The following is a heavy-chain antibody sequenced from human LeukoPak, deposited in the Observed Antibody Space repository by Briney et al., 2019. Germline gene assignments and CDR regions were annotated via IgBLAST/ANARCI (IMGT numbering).Heavy chain of an antibody. CDR2: ISYDGSNK. D-gene: IGHD5-18*01. V-gene: IGHV3-30*03. Sequence: GRSLRLSCAASGFTFSSYGMHWVRQAPGKGLEWVAVISYDGSNKYYADSVKGRFTISRDNSKNTLYLQMNSLRAEDTAVYYCARDRGYSYGYFDYWGQGTLVTVSP. J-gene: IGHJ4*02. CDR1: GFTFSSYG. CDR3: ARDRGYSYGYFDY.